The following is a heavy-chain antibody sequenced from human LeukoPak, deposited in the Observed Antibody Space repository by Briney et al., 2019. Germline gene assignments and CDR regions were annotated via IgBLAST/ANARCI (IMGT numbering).Heavy chain of an antibody. D-gene: IGHD4-23*01. CDR1: GGTFSSYA. CDR3: ARDYGGNGYDAFDI. Sequence: SVKVSCKASGGTFSSYAISWVRQAPGQGLEWMGGIIPIFGTANYAQKFQGRVTITADESTSTAYMELSSLRSEDTAVYCCARDYGGNGYDAFDIWGQGTMVTVSS. J-gene: IGHJ3*02. V-gene: IGHV1-69*01. CDR2: IIPIFGTA.